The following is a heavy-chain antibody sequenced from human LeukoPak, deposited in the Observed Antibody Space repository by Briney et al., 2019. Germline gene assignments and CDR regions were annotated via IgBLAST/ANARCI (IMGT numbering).Heavy chain of an antibody. J-gene: IGHJ4*02. D-gene: IGHD3-10*01. CDR1: GFTFSSYN. Sequence: GGSLRLSCAASGFTFSSYNMNWVRQTPGKGLEWVSSISSSSNYIYYADSVKGRFTISRDNSKNTLYLHMNSLRAEDTAVYYCAKLGNFASGSYSDWGQGTLVTVSS. CDR2: ISSSSNYI. CDR3: AKLGNFASGSYSD. V-gene: IGHV3-21*04.